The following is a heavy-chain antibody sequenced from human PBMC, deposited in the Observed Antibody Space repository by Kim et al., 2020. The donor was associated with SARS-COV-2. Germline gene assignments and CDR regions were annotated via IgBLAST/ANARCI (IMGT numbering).Heavy chain of an antibody. V-gene: IGHV5-51*01. CDR1: GYSFTSYW. CDR2: IYPGDSDT. CDR3: ARHQSSHLMVRGVSDLDY. D-gene: IGHD3-10*01. Sequence: GESLKISCKGSGYSFTSYWIGWVRQMPGKGLEWMGIIYPGDSDTRYSPSFQGQVTISADKSIRIAYLQWSSLKASDTAMYYCARHQSSHLMVRGVSDLDYWGQGTLVTVSS. J-gene: IGHJ4*02.